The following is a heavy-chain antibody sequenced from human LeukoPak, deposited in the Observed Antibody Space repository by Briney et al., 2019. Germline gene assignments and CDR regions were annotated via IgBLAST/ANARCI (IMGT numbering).Heavy chain of an antibody. CDR3: ARTYTVTYYFDY. Sequence: SETLSLTCTVSGGSISSYYWSWIRQPPGKGLEWIGSIYYSGSTYYNPSLKSRVTISVDTSKNQFSLKLSSVTAADTAVYYCARTYTVTYYFDYWGQGTLVTVSS. CDR2: IYYSGST. D-gene: IGHD4-11*01. J-gene: IGHJ4*02. V-gene: IGHV4-59*05. CDR1: GGSISSYY.